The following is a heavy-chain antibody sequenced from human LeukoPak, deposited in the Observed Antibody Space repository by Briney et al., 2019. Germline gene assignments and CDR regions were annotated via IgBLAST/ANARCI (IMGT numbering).Heavy chain of an antibody. Sequence: PGGSLRLSCAASGFTFSSYGMHWVRQAPGKGLEWVAFIRYDGSNKYYADSVKGRFTISRDNSKNTLYLQMNSLRSEDTAVYYCARGLGYSGYDSDSDYWGQGTLVTVSS. D-gene: IGHD5-12*01. J-gene: IGHJ4*02. CDR2: IRYDGSNK. CDR1: GFTFSSYG. V-gene: IGHV3-30*02. CDR3: ARGLGYSGYDSDSDY.